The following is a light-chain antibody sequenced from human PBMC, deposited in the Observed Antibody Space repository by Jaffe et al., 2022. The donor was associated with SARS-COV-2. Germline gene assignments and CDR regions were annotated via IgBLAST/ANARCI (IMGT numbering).Light chain of an antibody. CDR3: VLLARSDLWV. Sequence: QIVVTQEPSFSVSPGGTVTLTCGLSSGSVSTSHLPTWCQQTPGQAPRTLIYNTNTRSSGVPDRFSGYILGNKAALTITGAQADDESDYYCVLLARSDLWVFGGGTKLTVL. V-gene: IGLV8-61*01. CDR2: NTN. J-gene: IGLJ3*02. CDR1: SGSVSTSHL.